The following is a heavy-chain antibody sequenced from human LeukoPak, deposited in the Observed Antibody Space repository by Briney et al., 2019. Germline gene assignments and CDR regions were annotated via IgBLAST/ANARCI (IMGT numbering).Heavy chain of an antibody. D-gene: IGHD1-26*01. CDR3: ARVLWELLGRGGSYYFDY. CDR1: GGSISSSSYY. CDR2: IYYSGST. Sequence: SSETLSLTCTVSGGSISSSSYYWGWIRQPPGKGLEWIGSIYYSGSTYYNPSLKSRVTISVDTSKNQFSLKLSSVTAADTAVYYCARVLWELLGRGGSYYFDYWGQGTLVTVSS. V-gene: IGHV4-39*01. J-gene: IGHJ4*02.